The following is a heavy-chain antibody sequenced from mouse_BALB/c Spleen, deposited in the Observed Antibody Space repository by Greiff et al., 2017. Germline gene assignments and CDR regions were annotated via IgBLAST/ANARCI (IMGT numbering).Heavy chain of an antibody. CDR2: IYPGDGDT. CDR3: ARSGLYDGYFAY. Sequence: VQLQQSGPELVKPGASVKISCKASGYAFSSSWMNWVKQRPGQGLEWIGRIYPGDGDTNYNGKFKGKATLTADKSSSTAYMQLSSLTSVDSAVYFCARSGLYDGYFAYWGQGTLVTVSA. V-gene: IGHV1-82*01. D-gene: IGHD2-3*01. CDR1: GYAFSSSW. J-gene: IGHJ3*01.